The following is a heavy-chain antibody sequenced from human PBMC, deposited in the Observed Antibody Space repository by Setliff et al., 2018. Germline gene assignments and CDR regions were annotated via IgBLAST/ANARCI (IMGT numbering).Heavy chain of an antibody. J-gene: IGHJ3*01. CDR3: ARSDHLVVDGFDV. D-gene: IGHD3-16*01. CDR2: INPKTGGT. CDR1: GYAFTDNY. V-gene: IGHV1-2*04. Sequence: ASVKVSCKTSGYAFTDNYIHWVRQATGQGLEWMGWINPKTGGTNLAQKFQGWVSMTRDTSIITAYMELSRLTSDDMAVYFCARSDHLVVDGFDVWGQGTMVTVSS.